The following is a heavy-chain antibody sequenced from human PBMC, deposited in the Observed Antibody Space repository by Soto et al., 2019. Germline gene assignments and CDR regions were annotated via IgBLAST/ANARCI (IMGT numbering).Heavy chain of an antibody. D-gene: IGHD3-3*01. Sequence: SETLSLTCTVSGGSISSYYWSWIRQPPGKGLEWIGYIYYSGSTNYNPSLKSRVTISVDTSKNQFSLKLSSVTAADTAVYYCARTYYDFWSGYSIGLSDQHEYNWFDPWGQGTLVTVSS. CDR1: GGSISSYY. J-gene: IGHJ5*02. CDR2: IYYSGST. V-gene: IGHV4-59*01. CDR3: ARTYYDFWSGYSIGLSDQHEYNWFDP.